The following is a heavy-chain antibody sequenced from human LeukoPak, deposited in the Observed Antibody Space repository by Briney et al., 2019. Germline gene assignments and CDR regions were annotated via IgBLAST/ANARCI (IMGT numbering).Heavy chain of an antibody. CDR3: ARTSSGWHGGGY. V-gene: IGHV3-21*01. J-gene: IGHJ4*02. CDR1: GVPFNSYS. CDR2: ISSSSSYI. D-gene: IGHD6-19*01. Sequence: PGGALGLSCAASGVPFNSYSMKWGRQAPGEGVEWGSSISSSSSYIYYADSVKGRFTISRDNAKNSLYLQMNSLRAEDTAVYYCARTSSGWHGGGYWGQGTLVTVSS.